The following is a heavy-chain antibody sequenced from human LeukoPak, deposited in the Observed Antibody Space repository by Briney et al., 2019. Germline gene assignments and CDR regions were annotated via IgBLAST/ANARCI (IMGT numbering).Heavy chain of an antibody. CDR3: ASIYGDRINWFDP. Sequence: ASVKVSCKASGYTFTSYDVNWVRQAPGQGLEWMGIINPSGGSTSYAQKFQGRVTMTRDMSTSTVYMELSSLRSEDTAVYYCASIYGDRINWFDPWGQGTLVTVSS. CDR2: INPSGGST. V-gene: IGHV1-46*01. CDR1: GYTFTSYD. J-gene: IGHJ5*02. D-gene: IGHD4-17*01.